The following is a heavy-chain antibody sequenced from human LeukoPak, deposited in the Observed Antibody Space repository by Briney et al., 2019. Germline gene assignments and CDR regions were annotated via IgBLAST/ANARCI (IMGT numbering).Heavy chain of an antibody. Sequence: GGSLRLSCAASGFTFSDYYMSWMRQAPGKGLDWVSYISSSGDTKYYTDSVKGRFTISRDNAKNSLSLQMDSLTAEDTAVYYCARARGSYSFDFWGQGPLVAVSS. CDR1: GFTFSDYY. J-gene: IGHJ4*02. V-gene: IGHV3-11*01. CDR3: ARARGSYSFDF. D-gene: IGHD3-10*01. CDR2: ISSSGDTK.